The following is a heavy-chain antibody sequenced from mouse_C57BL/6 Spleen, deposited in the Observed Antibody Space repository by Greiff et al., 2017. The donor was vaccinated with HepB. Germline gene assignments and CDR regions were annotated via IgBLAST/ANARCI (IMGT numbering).Heavy chain of an antibody. CDR3: ARGGYGSSGYFDV. D-gene: IGHD1-1*01. CDR2: ISGGGGNT. Sequence: DVMLVESGGGLVKPGGSLKLSCAASGFTFSSYTMSWVRQTPEKRLEWVATISGGGGNTYYPDSVKGRFTISRDNAKNTLYLQMSSLRSEDTALYYCARGGYGSSGYFDVWGTGTTVTVSS. CDR1: GFTFSSYT. J-gene: IGHJ1*03. V-gene: IGHV5-9*01.